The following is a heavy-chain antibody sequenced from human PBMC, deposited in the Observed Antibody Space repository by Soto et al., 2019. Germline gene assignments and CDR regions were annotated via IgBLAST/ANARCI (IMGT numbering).Heavy chain of an antibody. D-gene: IGHD2-8*01. V-gene: IGHV1-45*02. CDR3: ASLIPDCTNGVCSDY. Sequence: QMQLVQSGAEVQKTGSSVKVSCKASGYTFTYRYLHWVRQAPGQALEWMGWITPFNGNTNYAQKFQDRVTITRDRSMSTAYMELSSLRSEDTAMYYCASLIPDCTNGVCSDYWGQGTLVTVSS. CDR1: GYTFTYRY. J-gene: IGHJ4*02. CDR2: ITPFNGNT.